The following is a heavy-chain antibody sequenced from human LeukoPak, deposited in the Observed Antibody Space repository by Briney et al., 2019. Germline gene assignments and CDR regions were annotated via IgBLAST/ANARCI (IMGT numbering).Heavy chain of an antibody. V-gene: IGHV4-59*01. CDR2: IYYSGST. CDR1: GGSISSYY. J-gene: IGHJ4*02. CDR3: AGGRDTAMGPFDY. Sequence: KPSETLSLTCSVSGGSISSYYWSWIRPPPGKGLEWIGYIYYSGSTNYNPSLKSRVTISVDTSKNQFSLKLSSVTAADTAVYYCAGGRDTAMGPFDYWGQGTLVTVSS. D-gene: IGHD5-18*01.